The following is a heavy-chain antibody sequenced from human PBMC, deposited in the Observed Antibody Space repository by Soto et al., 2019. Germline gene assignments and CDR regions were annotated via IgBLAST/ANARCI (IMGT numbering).Heavy chain of an antibody. CDR2: IIPIFGTA. J-gene: IGHJ5*02. CDR1: GGTFSSYA. V-gene: IGHV1-69*06. CDR3: ARETRDSSGYYSGWFDP. D-gene: IGHD3-22*01. Sequence: QVQLVQSGAEVKKPGSSVKVSCKASGGTFSSYASSWVRQAPGQGLEWMGGIIPIFGTANYAQKFQGRVTITADKSTSTAYMELSSLRSEDTAVYYCARETRDSSGYYSGWFDPWGQGTLVTVSS.